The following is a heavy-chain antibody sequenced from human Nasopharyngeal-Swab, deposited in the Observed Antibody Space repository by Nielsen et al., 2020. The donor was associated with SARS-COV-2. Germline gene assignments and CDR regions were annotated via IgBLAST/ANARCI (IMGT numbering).Heavy chain of an antibody. CDR3: ARGPVDGSGSYSLDY. V-gene: IGHV1-69*04. D-gene: IGHD3-10*01. CDR2: IIPIVDII. Sequence: VKVSCKAPGGTFSDYAISWVRQAPGRGLEWMGRIIPIVDIINYAQKFQGRVTITADKSTTTAYMELSSLRSEDTAFYYCARGPVDGSGSYSLDYWGQGTLVSVSS. CDR1: GGTFSDYA. J-gene: IGHJ4*02.